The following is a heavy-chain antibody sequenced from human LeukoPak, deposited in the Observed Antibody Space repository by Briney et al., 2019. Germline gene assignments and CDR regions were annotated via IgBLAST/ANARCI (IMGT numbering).Heavy chain of an antibody. CDR3: ARQTPYLYFDY. D-gene: IGHD2-15*01. CDR1: GGSISSSSYY. CDR2: IANSEST. V-gene: IGHV4-39*01. Sequence: PSGTVSLTCTVSGGSISSSSYYWGWIRQPPGKGLEWIGNIANSESTYYNPSLKSRVTISVDTSKNQFSLKLSSVTAADTAVYYCARQTPYLYFDYWGQGTLVTVSS. J-gene: IGHJ4*02.